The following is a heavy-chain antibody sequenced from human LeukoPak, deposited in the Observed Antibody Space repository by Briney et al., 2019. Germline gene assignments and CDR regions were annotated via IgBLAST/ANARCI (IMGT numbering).Heavy chain of an antibody. CDR1: GFTFSGSA. D-gene: IGHD4-17*01. CDR3: TVYGDYPHNYYYYGMDV. J-gene: IGHJ6*02. CDR2: IRSKANSYAT. V-gene: IGHV3-73*01. Sequence: GGSLKLSCAASGFTFSGSAMHWVRQASGKGLEWVGRIRSKANSYATAYAASVKGRFTISRDDSKNTAYLQMNSLKTEDTAVHYCTVYGDYPHNYYYYGMDVWGQGTTVTVSS.